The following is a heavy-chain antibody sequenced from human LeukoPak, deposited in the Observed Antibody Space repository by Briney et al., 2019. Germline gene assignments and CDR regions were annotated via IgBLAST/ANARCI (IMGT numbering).Heavy chain of an antibody. J-gene: IGHJ6*03. CDR2: IYYSGST. D-gene: IGHD2-15*01. CDR1: GYSISSGDYY. Sequence: PSETLSLTCAVSGYSISSGDYYWSWIRQPPGKGLGWIGYIYYSGSTYYNPSLKSRVTISVDTSKNQFSLKLSSVTAADTAVYYCARELRYCSGGSCYDYYYYYYMDVWGKGTTVTVSS. CDR3: ARELRYCSGGSCYDYYYYYYMDV. V-gene: IGHV4-30-4*08.